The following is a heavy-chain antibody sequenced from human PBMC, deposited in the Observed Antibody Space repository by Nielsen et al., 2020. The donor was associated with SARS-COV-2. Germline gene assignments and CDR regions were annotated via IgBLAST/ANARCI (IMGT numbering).Heavy chain of an antibody. V-gene: IGHV3-11*05. CDR3: ARDHYDILTGYPHPIWFDP. D-gene: IGHD3-9*01. CDR2: ISASGSYT. J-gene: IGHJ5*02. CDR1: GFTFSDSY. Sequence: GGSLRLSCAASGFTFSDSYMSWIRQAPGKGLEWISYISASGSYTNYGDSLKGRFTISRDNAKNSLFLQMNSLRAEDTALYHCARDHYDILTGYPHPIWFDPWGQGTLVTVSS.